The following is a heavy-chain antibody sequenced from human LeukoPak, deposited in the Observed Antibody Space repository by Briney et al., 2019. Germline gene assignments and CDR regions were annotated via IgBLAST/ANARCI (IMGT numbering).Heavy chain of an antibody. CDR1: GDTFTGNY. D-gene: IGHD3-10*01. J-gene: IGHJ4*02. V-gene: IGHV1-2*02. Sequence: ASVTVSCKASGDTFTGNYIHWVRQAPGQGLEWMGWIDPNTGGTHYAQKFQGRVTMTRDTSISTAYMELSRLRSDDTAVYYCARGISGFGELFFDYWGQGTLVTVSS. CDR3: ARGISGFGELFFDY. CDR2: IDPNTGGT.